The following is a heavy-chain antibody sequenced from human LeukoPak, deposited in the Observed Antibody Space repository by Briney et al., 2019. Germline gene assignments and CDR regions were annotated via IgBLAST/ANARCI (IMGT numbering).Heavy chain of an antibody. D-gene: IGHD3-22*01. CDR3: ASAYYYDSRDKGWFDP. Sequence: ASVMVSCKASGGTFSSYAISWVRQAPGQGLEWMGGIIPIFGTANYAQKFQGRVTITTDESTSTAYMELSSLRSEDTAVYYCASAYYYDSRDKGWFDPWGQGTLVTVSS. J-gene: IGHJ5*02. CDR2: IIPIFGTA. V-gene: IGHV1-69*05. CDR1: GGTFSSYA.